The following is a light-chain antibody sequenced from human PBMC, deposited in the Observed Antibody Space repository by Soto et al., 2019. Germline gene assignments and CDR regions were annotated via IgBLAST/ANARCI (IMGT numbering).Light chain of an antibody. J-gene: IGKJ1*01. CDR1: QTISSW. CDR3: LQDYVYPRT. CDR2: KAS. Sequence: DIQMTQSPSTLSGSVGDRVTITCRASQTISSWLAWYQQKPGKAPKLLIYKASTLKSGVPSRFSGSGSGTEFTLTISSLQPEDFATYFCLQDYVYPRTFGQGTKVDIK. V-gene: IGKV1-5*03.